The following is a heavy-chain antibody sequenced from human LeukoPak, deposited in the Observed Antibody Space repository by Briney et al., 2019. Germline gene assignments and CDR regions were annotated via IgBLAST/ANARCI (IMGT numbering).Heavy chain of an antibody. Sequence: PSETLSLTCTVSGGSINSSSYYWGWIRQPPGKGLEWIGSIYYSGSTYYNPSLKSRVTISVDTSKNQFSLKLSSVTAADTAVYYCARDPRTKWELLANDAFDTWGQGTMVTVSS. D-gene: IGHD1-26*01. CDR2: IYYSGST. J-gene: IGHJ3*02. CDR1: GGSINSSSYY. CDR3: ARDPRTKWELLANDAFDT. V-gene: IGHV4-39*07.